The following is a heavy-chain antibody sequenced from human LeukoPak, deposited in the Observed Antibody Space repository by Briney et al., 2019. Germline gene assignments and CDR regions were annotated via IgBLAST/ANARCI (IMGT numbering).Heavy chain of an antibody. CDR3: ARHSRSSIMGATYSFDI. CDR1: GGSISSVGYY. CDR2: IYYSGST. Sequence: SETLSLTCTVSGGSISSVGYYWGWIRQPPGRGLEWIGSIYYSGSTYYNPSLKGRVTISVDTSRTQFSLKLSSVTAADTALYYCARHSRSSIMGATYSFDIWGQGTMVRVSS. D-gene: IGHD1-26*01. V-gene: IGHV4-39*01. J-gene: IGHJ3*02.